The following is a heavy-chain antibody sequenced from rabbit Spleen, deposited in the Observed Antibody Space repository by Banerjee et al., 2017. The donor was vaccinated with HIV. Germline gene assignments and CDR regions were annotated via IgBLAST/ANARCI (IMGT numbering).Heavy chain of an antibody. D-gene: IGHD4-1*01. CDR1: GVSFSGDSY. Sequence: QSLEESGGDLVKPGASLTLTCIASGVSFSGDSYMCWVRQAPGKGLEWIACIELGSSGFTYFASWAKGRFTMSKTSSTTVTLQMTSLTAADTATYFCARDLAGIIGRNFNLWGPGTLVTVS. J-gene: IGHJ4*01. V-gene: IGHV1S40*01. CDR2: IELGSSGFT. CDR3: ARDLAGIIGRNFNL.